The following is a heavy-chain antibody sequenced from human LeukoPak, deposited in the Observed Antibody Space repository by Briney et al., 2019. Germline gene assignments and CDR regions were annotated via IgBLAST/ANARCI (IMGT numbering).Heavy chain of an antibody. CDR3: AGRRTPDGYNYERYFDL. CDR1: GFTFSTFA. Sequence: GGSLRLSCAASGFTFSTFAMIWVRQPPGKGLEWVSSIFPSGGEIHYADSVRGRFTISRDNSKSTLSLQMNSLRAEDTAIYYCAGRRTPDGYNYERYFDLWGRGTLVTVSS. D-gene: IGHD5-24*01. V-gene: IGHV3-23*01. CDR2: IFPSGGEI. J-gene: IGHJ2*01.